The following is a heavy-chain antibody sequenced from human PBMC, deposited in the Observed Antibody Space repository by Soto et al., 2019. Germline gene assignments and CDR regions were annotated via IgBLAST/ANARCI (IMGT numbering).Heavy chain of an antibody. Sequence: ASVKVSCKASGYTFTGYYMHWVRQAPGQGLEWMGWINPNSGGTNYAQKFQGWVTMTRDTSISTAYMELSRLRSDDTAVYYCARDYIAAAGTDAFDIWGQGTMVTVSS. D-gene: IGHD6-13*01. V-gene: IGHV1-2*04. CDR2: INPNSGGT. CDR1: GYTFTGYY. CDR3: ARDYIAAAGTDAFDI. J-gene: IGHJ3*02.